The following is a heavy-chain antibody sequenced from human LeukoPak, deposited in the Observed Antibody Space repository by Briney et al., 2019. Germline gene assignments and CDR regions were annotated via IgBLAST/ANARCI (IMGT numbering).Heavy chain of an antibody. CDR2: IYYSGST. CDR3: ARGTESYYGSGSYSHDY. V-gene: IGHV4-59*01. Sequence: SSETPSLTCTVSGGSISSYYWSWIRQPPGKGLDWIGYIYYSGSTNYNPSLKSRVTISVDTSKNQFSLKLSSVTAADTAVYYCARGTESYYGSGSYSHDYWGQGTLVTVSS. CDR1: GGSISSYY. D-gene: IGHD3-10*01. J-gene: IGHJ4*02.